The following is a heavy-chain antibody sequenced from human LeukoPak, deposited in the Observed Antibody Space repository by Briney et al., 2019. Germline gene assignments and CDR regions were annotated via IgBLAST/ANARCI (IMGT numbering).Heavy chain of an antibody. CDR3: TTDSDRVDAFDI. V-gene: IGHV3-15*01. D-gene: IGHD2-8*01. CDR2: IKSKTDGGTT. Sequence: GGSLRLSCAASGSTFSNAWMSWVRQAPGKGLEWVGRIKSKTDGGTTDYAAPVKGRFTISRDDSKNTLYLQMNSLKTEDTAVYYCTTDSDRVDAFDIWGQGTMVTVSS. J-gene: IGHJ3*02. CDR1: GSTFSNAW.